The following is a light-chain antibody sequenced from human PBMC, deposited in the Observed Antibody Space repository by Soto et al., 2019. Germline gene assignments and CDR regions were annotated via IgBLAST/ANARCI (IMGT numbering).Light chain of an antibody. J-gene: IGKJ2*01. V-gene: IGKV1-12*02. CDR1: QGIRSW. CDR2: GAS. CDR3: QQASGFPLYT. Sequence: DIPMTQSPSSVSASVGDRITITCRASQGIRSWLAWYQQKPGKAPKLLIYGASTLHIGVPSRFSGSGSGTDFTLTISSLLPEDIATYYCQQASGFPLYTFGQGTKVEIK.